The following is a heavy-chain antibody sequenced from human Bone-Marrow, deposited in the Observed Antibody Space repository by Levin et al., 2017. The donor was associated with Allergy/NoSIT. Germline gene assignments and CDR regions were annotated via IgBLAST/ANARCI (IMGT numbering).Heavy chain of an antibody. CDR3: ARDVAYVGD. CDR1: GFTFSVYS. D-gene: IGHD2-8*02. V-gene: IGHV3-21*01. J-gene: IGHJ4*02. Sequence: GGSLRLSCAASGFTFSVYSMNWVRQAPGKGLEWVSSITVNGDDVYYADSVKGRFTISRDNAKNSLYLQMNSLRAEDTAVYYCARDVAYVGDWSKGTLVTVSS. CDR2: ITVNGDDV.